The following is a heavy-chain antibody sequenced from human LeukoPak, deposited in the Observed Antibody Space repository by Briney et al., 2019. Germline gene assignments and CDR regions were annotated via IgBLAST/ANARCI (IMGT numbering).Heavy chain of an antibody. D-gene: IGHD5-18*01. CDR1: GYTFTSYD. CDR3: ARRFPPGKRGYSYGYVDY. Sequence: APVKVSCKASGYTFTSYDINWVRQATGQGLEWMGWMNPNSGNTGYAQKFQGRVTMTRNTSISTAYMELSSLRSEDTAVYYCARRFPPGKRGYSYGYVDYWGQGTLVTVSS. CDR2: MNPNSGNT. J-gene: IGHJ4*02. V-gene: IGHV1-8*01.